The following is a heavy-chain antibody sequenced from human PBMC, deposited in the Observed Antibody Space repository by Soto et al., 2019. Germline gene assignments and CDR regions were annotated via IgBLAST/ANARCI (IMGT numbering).Heavy chain of an antibody. Sequence: QVQLQESGPGLVRPSGTLSLTCTVSGGSISDNYWWQWVRQTPGKGLEWIGEIYHSGIANYNPSLKSRVIISVDKPKNHFSLDLNSLTAADTAIYYCARRAPYCGDGSCYSWFDPWGQGTLVIVSS. V-gene: IGHV4-4*02. CDR1: GGSISDNYW. CDR2: IYHSGIA. CDR3: ARRAPYCGDGSCYSWFDP. J-gene: IGHJ5*02. D-gene: IGHD2-15*01.